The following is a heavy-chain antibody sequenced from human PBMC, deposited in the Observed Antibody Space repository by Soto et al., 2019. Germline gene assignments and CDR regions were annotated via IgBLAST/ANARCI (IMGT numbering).Heavy chain of an antibody. CDR2: IYYSGST. CDR1: GGSVTSGSYY. Sequence: PSETLSLTCTVSGGSVTSGSYYWSWIRQPPGKGLEWIGYIYYSGSTIYNPSLKSRLTMSVDTSKNQFSLRLTSATAADTAVYYCARLQFGEGFDYWGQGALVTVSS. V-gene: IGHV4-61*01. CDR3: ARLQFGEGFDY. D-gene: IGHD3-10*01. J-gene: IGHJ4*02.